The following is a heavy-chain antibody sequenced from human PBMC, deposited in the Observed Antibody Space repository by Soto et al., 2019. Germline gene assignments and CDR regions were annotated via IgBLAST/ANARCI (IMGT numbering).Heavy chain of an antibody. J-gene: IGHJ6*02. Sequence: ASVKVSCKASGGTFSSYAISWVRQAPGQGLEWMGRIIPILGIANYAQKFQGRVTITADKSTSTAYMELSSLRSEDTAVYYCASSEMSSSSWYYYYYGMDVWGQGTTVTVSS. CDR2: IIPILGIA. D-gene: IGHD6-13*01. CDR1: GGTFSSYA. CDR3: ASSEMSSSSWYYYYYGMDV. V-gene: IGHV1-69*04.